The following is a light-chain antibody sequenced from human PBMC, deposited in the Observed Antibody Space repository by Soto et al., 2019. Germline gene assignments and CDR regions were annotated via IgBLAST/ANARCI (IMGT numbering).Light chain of an antibody. CDR1: QDISRF. CDR2: ETS. V-gene: IGKV1-17*03. CDR3: LQHNSYPYT. Sequence: DVQMTKSPSAMSASVGDRVTITCRASQDISRFVAWFQQKPGKAPERLIYETSNLQPGVPSRFSGSGSGTEFTLAISGLQPEDYATYYCLQHNSYPYTFGQGTKLEIK. J-gene: IGKJ2*01.